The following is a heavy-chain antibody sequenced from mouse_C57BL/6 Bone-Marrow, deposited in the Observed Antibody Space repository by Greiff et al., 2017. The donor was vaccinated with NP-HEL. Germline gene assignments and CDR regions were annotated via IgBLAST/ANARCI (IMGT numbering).Heavy chain of an antibody. CDR3: ARSYGSSSHWYFDV. J-gene: IGHJ1*03. CDR2: IYPGSGST. Sequence: QVQLQQPGAELVKPGASVKMSCKASGYTFTSYWITWVKQRPGQGLEWIGDIYPGSGSTNYNEKFKSKATLTVDTSSSTAYMQLSSLTSEDSAVYYCARSYGSSSHWYFDVWGTGTTVTVSS. V-gene: IGHV1-55*01. D-gene: IGHD1-1*01. CDR1: GYTFTSYW.